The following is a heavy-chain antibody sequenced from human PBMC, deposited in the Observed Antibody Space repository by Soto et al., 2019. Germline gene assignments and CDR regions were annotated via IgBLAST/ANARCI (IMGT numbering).Heavy chain of an antibody. Sequence: EVQLLEAGGGLVQPGGSLRLSCAASGFTFSSYAMSWVRQAPGKGLEWVSAISGSGGSTYYADSVKGRFTISRDNSKNTLYLQMNSLRYEDRAVYYCAKALRRYFQPWGQGTLVTVSS. D-gene: IGHD4-17*01. V-gene: IGHV3-23*01. CDR2: ISGSGGST. CDR1: GFTFSSYA. CDR3: AKALRRYFQP. J-gene: IGHJ1*01.